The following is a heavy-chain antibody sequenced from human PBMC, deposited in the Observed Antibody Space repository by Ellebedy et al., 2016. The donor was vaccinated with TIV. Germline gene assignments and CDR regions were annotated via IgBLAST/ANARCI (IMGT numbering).Heavy chain of an antibody. CDR3: ASRSGSYPPKIDY. CDR1: GFTFSSYA. Sequence: GGSLRLSXVASGFTFSSYAMNWVRQAPGKGLEWVSAISGSGGSTYYADSVKGRFTISRDNSKNTLYLQMNSLRAEDTAVYYCASRSGSYPPKIDYWGQGTLVTVSS. J-gene: IGHJ4*02. CDR2: ISGSGGST. D-gene: IGHD3-10*01. V-gene: IGHV3-23*01.